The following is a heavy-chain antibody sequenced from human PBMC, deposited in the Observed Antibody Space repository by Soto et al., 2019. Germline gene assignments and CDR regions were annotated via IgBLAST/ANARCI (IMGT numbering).Heavy chain of an antibody. CDR2: IYYSGST. CDR3: ARLLGPGITAAATAFDY. Sequence: PSETLSLTCTVSGGSMISHYWSWVRQAPGKGLEYIGYIYYSGSTNYNPSLQSRLSMSVDTSKNQFSLELSSVTAADTAVYYCARLLGPGITAAATAFDYWGQGTLVTVSS. J-gene: IGHJ4*02. D-gene: IGHD6-13*01. CDR1: GGSMISHY. V-gene: IGHV4-59*08.